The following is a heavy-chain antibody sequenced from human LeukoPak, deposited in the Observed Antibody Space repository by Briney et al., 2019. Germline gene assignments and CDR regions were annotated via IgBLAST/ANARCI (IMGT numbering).Heavy chain of an antibody. CDR1: GGTFSSYA. CDR3: AREDYYYDSSGYYYASGSFFDY. V-gene: IGHV1-69*05. J-gene: IGHJ4*02. D-gene: IGHD3-22*01. CDR2: IIPIFGTA. Sequence: SVKVSCKASGGTFSSYAISWVRQAPGQGLEWMGGIIPIFGTANYAQKFQGRVTITTDESTSTAYMELSSLRSEDTAVYYCAREDYYYDSSGYYYASGSFFDYWGQGTLVTVSS.